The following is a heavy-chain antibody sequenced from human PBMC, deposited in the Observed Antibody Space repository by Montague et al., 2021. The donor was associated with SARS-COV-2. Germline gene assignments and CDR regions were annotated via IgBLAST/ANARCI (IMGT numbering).Heavy chain of an antibody. V-gene: IGHV4-34*01. D-gene: IGHD6-6*01. CDR3: ARGVRQLGVRYYYYYIDV. Sequence: SETLSLTCAVYGGSFSGYYWSWIRQPPGKGLEWIGEINHSGSTNYNPSLKSRVTISMDTSKNQFSLKLSSVTAADMAVYYCARGVRQLGVRYYYYYIDVWDKGTTVTVSS. CDR1: GGSFSGYY. CDR2: INHSGST. J-gene: IGHJ6*03.